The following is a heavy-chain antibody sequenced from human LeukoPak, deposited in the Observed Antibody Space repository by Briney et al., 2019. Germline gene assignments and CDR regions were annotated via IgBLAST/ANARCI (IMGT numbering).Heavy chain of an antibody. CDR1: GFTFDDYG. J-gene: IGHJ4*02. CDR3: ARDYSSGWYVGEYFDY. Sequence: GGSLRLSCAASGFTFDDYGMSWVRQAPGKGLEWVSGINWNGGSTGYADSVKGRFTISRDNAKNSLYLQMNSLRAEDTAVYYCARDYSSGWYVGEYFDYWGQGTLVTVSS. CDR2: INWNGGST. D-gene: IGHD6-19*01. V-gene: IGHV3-20*04.